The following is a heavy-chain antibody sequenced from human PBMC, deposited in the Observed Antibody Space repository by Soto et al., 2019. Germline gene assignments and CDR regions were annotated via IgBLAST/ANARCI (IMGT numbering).Heavy chain of an antibody. CDR1: GGSISSGDYY. CDR3: ARKGWPDVFDI. V-gene: IGHV4-30-4*01. J-gene: IGHJ3*02. CDR2: IYYSGST. Sequence: QVQLQESGPGLVKPSQTLSLTCTVSGGSISSGDYYWSWIRQPPGKGLEWIGYIYYSGSTYYKSHLKSRVIISIDTSKNQFSLKLSSVTAADTAVYYCARKGWPDVFDIWGQGAMVTVSS.